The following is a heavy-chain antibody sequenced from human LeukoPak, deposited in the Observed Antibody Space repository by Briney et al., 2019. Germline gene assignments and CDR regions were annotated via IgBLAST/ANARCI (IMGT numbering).Heavy chain of an antibody. CDR3: ARGTRGLRLFDY. V-gene: IGHV1-2*02. J-gene: IGHJ4*02. CDR1: GYTFTGYY. CDR2: INPNSGGT. D-gene: IGHD5-12*01. Sequence: ASVKVSCKASGYTFTGYYMHWVRQGPGQGLEWMGWINPNSGGTNYAQKFQGRVTMTRGTSISTAYMELSRLRSDDTAVYYCARGTRGLRLFDYWGQGTLVTVSS.